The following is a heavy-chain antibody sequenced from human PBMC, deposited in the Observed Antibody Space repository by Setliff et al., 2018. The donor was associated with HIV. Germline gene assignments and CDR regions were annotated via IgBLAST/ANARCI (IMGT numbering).Heavy chain of an antibody. Sequence: PGGSLRLSCAASGFTFSSYAMTWVRQVPGKGLEWVSVIYSGDNYSTYYADSVKGRFTISRDNSKNTLYLQMNSLRAADTAVYYCARDRYTYGSGSAFDYWGQGTLVTVSS. CDR2: IYSGDNYST. CDR1: GFTFSSYA. D-gene: IGHD3-10*01. V-gene: IGHV3-23*03. J-gene: IGHJ4*02. CDR3: ARDRYTYGSGSAFDY.